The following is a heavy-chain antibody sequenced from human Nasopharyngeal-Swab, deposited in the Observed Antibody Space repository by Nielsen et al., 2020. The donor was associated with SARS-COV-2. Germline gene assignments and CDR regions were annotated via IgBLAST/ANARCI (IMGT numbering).Heavy chain of an antibody. D-gene: IGHD3-16*01. Sequence: VRQAPGKGLEWVSVIYRGGSTYYADSVKGRFTISRDNSKNTLYPQMNSLRAEDTAVYYCASGRLWALPFYWGQGTLVTVSS. V-gene: IGHV3-53*01. CDR3: ASGRLWALPFY. J-gene: IGHJ4*02. CDR2: IYRGGST.